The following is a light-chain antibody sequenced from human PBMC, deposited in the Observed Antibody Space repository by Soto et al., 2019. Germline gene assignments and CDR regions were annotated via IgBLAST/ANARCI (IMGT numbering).Light chain of an antibody. CDR3: CSYADNYSYV. J-gene: IGLJ1*01. V-gene: IGLV2-11*01. CDR1: SSDVGAYNY. CDR2: DVS. Sequence: QSVLTRPRSVSGSPGQSLTISCTGTSSDVGAYNYVSWYQQHPGKAPKLMTYDVSKRPSGVPDRFSGSKSGNTASLTISGLQAEDEADYYCCSYADNYSYVFGTGTKVTVL.